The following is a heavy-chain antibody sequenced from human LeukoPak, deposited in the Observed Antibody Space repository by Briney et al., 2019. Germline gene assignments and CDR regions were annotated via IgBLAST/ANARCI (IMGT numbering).Heavy chain of an antibody. V-gene: IGHV3-48*01. D-gene: IGHD5-18*01. Sequence: GGSLRLSCAASGFTFSSYSMNWVRQAPGKGLEWVSYISSSSSTIYYADSVKGRFTISRDNAKNSLYLQMNSLRAEDTAVCYCARAGYSYGYSAFDIWGQGTMVTVSS. CDR3: ARAGYSYGYSAFDI. J-gene: IGHJ3*02. CDR1: GFTFSSYS. CDR2: ISSSSSTI.